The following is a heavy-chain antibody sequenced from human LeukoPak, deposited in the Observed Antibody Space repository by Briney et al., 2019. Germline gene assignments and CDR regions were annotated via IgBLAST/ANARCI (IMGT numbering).Heavy chain of an antibody. CDR3: AREELSY. CDR2: ISFDVRSK. J-gene: IGHJ4*02. CDR1: GFTFSNYG. V-gene: IGHV3-30*03. D-gene: IGHD1-26*01. Sequence: GRSLRLSCAASGFTFSNYGMHWVRQAPGKGLEWVAVISFDVRSKFYADSVKGRFTISRDNSKNTLYLEMNSLRAEDTAVYYCAREELSYWGQGTLVTVSS.